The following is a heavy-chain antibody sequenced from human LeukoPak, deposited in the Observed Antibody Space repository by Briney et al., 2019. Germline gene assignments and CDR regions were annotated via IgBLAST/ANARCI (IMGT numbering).Heavy chain of an antibody. D-gene: IGHD3-22*01. CDR2: MNPNSGNT. J-gene: IGHJ3*02. Sequence: ASVKVSCKASGYTFTSYDINWVRQATGQGLEWMGWMNPNSGNTGYAQKFQGRVTMTRNTSISTAYMELSSLRSEDTAVYYCARGPSRDSSGYCPNDAFDIWGQGTMVTVSS. CDR1: GYTFTSYD. CDR3: ARGPSRDSSGYCPNDAFDI. V-gene: IGHV1-8*01.